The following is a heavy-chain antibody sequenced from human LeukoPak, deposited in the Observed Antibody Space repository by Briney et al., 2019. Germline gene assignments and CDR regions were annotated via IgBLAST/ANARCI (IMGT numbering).Heavy chain of an antibody. CDR2: IYYTGST. J-gene: IGHJ4*02. Sequence: KPSETLSLTCTISGRSITSVSHYWGWIRQPPGKGLEWIGDIYYTGSTYYSPSLRSRVTMSVHTSENQFSLRLNSVTAVDTAVYYCASRWGNIVGVTYEYWGQGTLVTVSS. CDR3: ASRWGNIVGVTYEY. V-gene: IGHV4-39*01. D-gene: IGHD3-16*01. CDR1: GRSITSVSHY.